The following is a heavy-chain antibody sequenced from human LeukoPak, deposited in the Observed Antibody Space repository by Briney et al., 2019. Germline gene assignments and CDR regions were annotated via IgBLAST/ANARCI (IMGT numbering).Heavy chain of an antibody. D-gene: IGHD5-24*01. Sequence: ASVTVSFTASGYTFTVYYMHWVRQAPGQGLEWMGWINPNSGGTNYAQKFQGWVTMTRDTSISTAYMELSRLRSDDTAVYYCARDRGAGYSFDYWGQGTLVTVSS. V-gene: IGHV1-2*04. CDR2: INPNSGGT. CDR1: GYTFTVYY. CDR3: ARDRGAGYSFDY. J-gene: IGHJ4*02.